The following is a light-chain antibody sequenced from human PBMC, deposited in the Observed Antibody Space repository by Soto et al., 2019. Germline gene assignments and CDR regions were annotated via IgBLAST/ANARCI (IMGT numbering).Light chain of an antibody. CDR1: SSDVGGYNR. CDR2: EVS. J-gene: IGLJ1*01. V-gene: IGLV2-14*01. CDR3: TSYTSISTYV. Sequence: QSVLTQPASVSESPGQSITISCAGTSSDVGGYNRVSWYQQHADKAPKLLIHEVSNRPSGVSNRFSGSKSGNTASLTISGLQAEDEADYYCTSYTSISTYVFGTGAKGTVL.